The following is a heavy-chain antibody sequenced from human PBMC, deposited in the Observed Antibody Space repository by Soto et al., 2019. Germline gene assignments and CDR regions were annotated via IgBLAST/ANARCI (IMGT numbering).Heavy chain of an antibody. D-gene: IGHD3-9*01. CDR3: ARGRQELRYSNWFDP. J-gene: IGHJ5*02. CDR1: GYSFTSYW. Sequence: GESLKISCKGSGYSFTSYWISWVRQMPGKGLEWMGRIDPSDSYTNYSPSFQGHVTISADKSISTAYLQWSSLKASDTAMYYCARGRQELRYSNWFDPWGQGTLVTVSS. V-gene: IGHV5-10-1*01. CDR2: IDPSDSYT.